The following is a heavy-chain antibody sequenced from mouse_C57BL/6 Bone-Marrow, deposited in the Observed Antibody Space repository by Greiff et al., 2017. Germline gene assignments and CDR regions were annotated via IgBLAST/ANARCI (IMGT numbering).Heavy chain of an antibody. CDR3: ARSSTSFYCRDY. V-gene: IGHV1-47*01. CDR1: GYTFTTYP. D-gene: IGHD5-1*01. CDR2: FSPYNDDT. J-gene: IGHJ2*01. Sequence: QVQLKESGAELVKPGASVKMSCKASGYTFTTYPIEWMKQNHGKSLEWIGNFSPYNDDTKYNEKFKGKATLTVEKSSNTVYLELSRLQYDDSAVYYCARSSTSFYCRDYGGQGTTLTVSS.